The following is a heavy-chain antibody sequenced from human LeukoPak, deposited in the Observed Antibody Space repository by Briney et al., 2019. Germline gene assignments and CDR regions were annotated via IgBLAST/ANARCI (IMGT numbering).Heavy chain of an antibody. V-gene: IGHV1-69*05. J-gene: IGHJ6*03. Sequence: SVKVSCKASGGTFSSYAISWVRQAPGQGLEWMGGIIHIFGTANYAQKFQGRVTITTDESTSTAYMELSSLRSEDTAVYYCARADYGGVLNYYYYMDVWGKGTTVTVSS. CDR3: ARADYGGVLNYYYYMDV. CDR2: IIHIFGTA. D-gene: IGHD4-23*01. CDR1: GGTFSSYA.